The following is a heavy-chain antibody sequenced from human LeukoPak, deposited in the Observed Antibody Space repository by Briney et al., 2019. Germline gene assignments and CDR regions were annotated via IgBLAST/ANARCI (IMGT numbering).Heavy chain of an antibody. V-gene: IGHV3-23*01. J-gene: IGHJ4*02. CDR3: AKVFFMDY. D-gene: IGHD2-8*01. CDR1: GFTFSSYG. CDR2: ISVSGGST. Sequence: GGSLRLSCAASGFTFSSYGMSWFRQPPGKGLEWVAAISVSGGSTNYADSVKGRFTISRDNSKNTLYLQMNSLRAEDTAVYYCAKVFFMDYWGQGTLVTVSS.